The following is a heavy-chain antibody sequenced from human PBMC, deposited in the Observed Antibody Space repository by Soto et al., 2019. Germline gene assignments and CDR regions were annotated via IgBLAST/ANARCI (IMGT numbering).Heavy chain of an antibody. V-gene: IGHV3-9*01. Sequence: EVQLVESGGGSVQPGRSLRLSCAASGFSFDDYGMHWVRQGPGKGLEWVSGISWNSGDIYYADSVKGRFTISRDNAKRSLYLQMNSLRTEDTALYYCAKDNDLDRXXXXXXXGXXILVTV. CDR3: AKDNDLDRXXXXXX. J-gene: IGHJ4*01. CDR2: ISWNSGDI. CDR1: GFSFDDYG. D-gene: IGHD2-2*03.